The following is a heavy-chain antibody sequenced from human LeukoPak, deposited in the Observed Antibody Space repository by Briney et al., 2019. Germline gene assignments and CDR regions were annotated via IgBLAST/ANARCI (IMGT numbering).Heavy chain of an antibody. J-gene: IGHJ4*02. V-gene: IGHV3-23*01. CDR2: ISDNGGRT. CDR3: AKRGVVIRGFLVGFHKEAYYYDS. D-gene: IGHD3-10*01. CDR1: GITLSNYG. Sequence: PGGSLRLSCAVSGITLSNYGMSWVRQAPGKGLEWVAGISDNGGRTNYADSVKGRFTISRDNPKNTLSLQMNSLRTEDTAVYFCAKRGVVIRGFLVGFHKEAYYYDSWGQGALVTVPS.